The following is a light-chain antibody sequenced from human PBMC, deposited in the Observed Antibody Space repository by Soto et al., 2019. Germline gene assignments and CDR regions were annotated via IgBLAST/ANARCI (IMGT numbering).Light chain of an antibody. J-gene: IGKJ2*01. Sequence: EIQITQSPSTLSASVGDRVTITCRASQSISSWLAWYQQKPGKAPNLLIYKASTLGSGVPSRFSGGGSGTEFTLTISSLQPDDFATYYCQQHSSSSPYTFGQGTKLEIK. V-gene: IGKV1-5*03. CDR1: QSISSW. CDR2: KAS. CDR3: QQHSSSSPYT.